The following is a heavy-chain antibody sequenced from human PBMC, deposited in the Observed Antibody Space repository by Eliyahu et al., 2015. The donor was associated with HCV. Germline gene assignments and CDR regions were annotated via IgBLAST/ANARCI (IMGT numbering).Heavy chain of an antibody. CDR1: GGSITNYY. CDR2: IYSTGST. J-gene: IGHJ4*01. CDR3: ARWGYKYFDY. V-gene: IGHV4-4*07. Sequence: TCTVSGGSITNYYWTWIRQAPGEGLEWIGRIYSTGSTNYSPSLESRVTMSVDTSKNQFSLKMRSVNAADTAVYYCARWGYKYFDYWGQGSLVTVSS. D-gene: IGHD5-18*01.